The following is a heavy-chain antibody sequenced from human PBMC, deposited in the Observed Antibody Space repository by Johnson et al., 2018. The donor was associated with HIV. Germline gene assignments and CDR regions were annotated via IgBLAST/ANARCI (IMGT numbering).Heavy chain of an antibody. D-gene: IGHD1-14*01. CDR3: AKIRTSGTGDAFDI. J-gene: IGHJ3*02. V-gene: IGHV3-30*04. Sequence: QVQLVESGGGVVQPGRSLRLPCAASGFTFSSYAMHWVRQAPGKGLEWVAVISYDGSNKYYTDSVKGRFTISRDNSKNTLYLQMDSLRAEDTAVYYCAKIRTSGTGDAFDIWGQGTMVTVSS. CDR2: ISYDGSNK. CDR1: GFTFSSYA.